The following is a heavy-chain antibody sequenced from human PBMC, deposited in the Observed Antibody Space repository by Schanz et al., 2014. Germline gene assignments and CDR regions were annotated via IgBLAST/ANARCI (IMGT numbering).Heavy chain of an antibody. Sequence: MQLVESGGGLVQPGGSLRLSCAASGFSFGTYAMSWVRQAPGKGLLWVSSISGTGGDDTYYADSVKGRFTISRDNSKNSLFLQMNSLRAEDTAVYYCVRDILHRVYDSGSPWGQGTLVTVSS. CDR2: ISGTGGDDT. J-gene: IGHJ5*02. CDR1: GFSFGTYA. CDR3: VRDILHRVYDSGSP. V-gene: IGHV3-23*04. D-gene: IGHD3-10*01.